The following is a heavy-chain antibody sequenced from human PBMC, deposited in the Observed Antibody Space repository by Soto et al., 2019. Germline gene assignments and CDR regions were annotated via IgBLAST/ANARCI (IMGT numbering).Heavy chain of an antibody. V-gene: IGHV4-34*01. D-gene: IGHD2-2*01. J-gene: IGHJ5*02. Sequence: SETLSLTCAVYGGSFSGYYWSWIRQPPGKGLEWIGEINHSGSTNYNPSLKSRVTISVDTSKNQFSLKLSSVTAADTAVYYCARERYCSSTSCPNWFDPWGQGTLVTVSS. CDR3: ARERYCSSTSCPNWFDP. CDR2: INHSGST. CDR1: GGSFSGYY.